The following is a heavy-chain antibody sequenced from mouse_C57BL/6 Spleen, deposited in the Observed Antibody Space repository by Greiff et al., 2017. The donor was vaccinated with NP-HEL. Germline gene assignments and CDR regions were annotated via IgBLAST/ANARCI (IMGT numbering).Heavy chain of an antibody. J-gene: IGHJ2*01. CDR3: ARCITTVVAPLFDY. Sequence: EVQLQQSGPELVKPGDSVKISCKASGYSFTGYFMNWVMQSHGKSLEWIGRINPYNGDTFYNQKFKGKATLTVDKSSSTAHMELRSLTSEDSAVYYYARCITTVVAPLFDYWGQGTTLTVSS. CDR2: INPYNGDT. D-gene: IGHD1-1*01. CDR1: GYSFTGYF. V-gene: IGHV1-20*01.